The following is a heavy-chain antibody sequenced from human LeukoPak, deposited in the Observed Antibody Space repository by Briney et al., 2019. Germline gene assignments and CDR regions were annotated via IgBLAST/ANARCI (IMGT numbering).Heavy chain of an antibody. V-gene: IGHV1-69*05. CDR1: GGTFSSYA. CDR2: IIPIFGTA. CDR3: ARGEYGDLFPAIYYYYYMDV. J-gene: IGHJ6*03. D-gene: IGHD4-17*01. Sequence: ASVKVSCKASGGTFSSYAISWVRQAPGQGLEWMGGIIPIFGTANYAQKFQGRVTITTDESTSTAYMELSSLGSEDTAVYYCARGEYGDLFPAIYYYYYMDVWGKGTTVTVSS.